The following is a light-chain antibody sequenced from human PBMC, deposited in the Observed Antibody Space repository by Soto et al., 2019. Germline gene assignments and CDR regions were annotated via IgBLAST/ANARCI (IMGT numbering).Light chain of an antibody. CDR2: AAS. V-gene: IGKV1-39*01. Sequence: DIQMTQSPSSLSASVGDRVTITCRASQSISTYLNWYQQKPGKAPKLLIYAASSLQSGVPSRFSGSGSGTDFTLTISSLQPDDFATYYCQQSYNTVSLTFGGGNKVEIK. CDR3: QQSYNTVSLT. CDR1: QSISTY. J-gene: IGKJ4*01.